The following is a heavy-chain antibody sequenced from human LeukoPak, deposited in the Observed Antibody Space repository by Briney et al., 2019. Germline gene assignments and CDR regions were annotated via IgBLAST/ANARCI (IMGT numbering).Heavy chain of an antibody. CDR1: GFTFSSYG. D-gene: IGHD2-15*01. CDR2: IWYDGSNK. CDR3: ARLATVVDPY. V-gene: IGHV3-33*01. J-gene: IGHJ4*02. Sequence: GGSLRLSCAASGFTFSSYGMHWVRQAPGKGLEWVAVIWYDGSNKYYADSVKGRFTISRDNSKNMLYLQLNSLRTEDTAVYYCARLATVVDPYWGQGALVTVSS.